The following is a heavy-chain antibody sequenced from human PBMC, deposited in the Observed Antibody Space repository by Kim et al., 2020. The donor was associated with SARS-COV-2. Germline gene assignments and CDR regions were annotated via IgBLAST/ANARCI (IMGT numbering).Heavy chain of an antibody. V-gene: IGHV3-15*01. CDR3: TTDLSAAAVSSSGWFDP. D-gene: IGHD6-13*01. J-gene: IGHJ5*02. Sequence: VKCRFTISRDDSKNTLYLQVNSLKTEDTAVYYCTTDLSAAAVSSSGWFDPWGQGTLVTVSS.